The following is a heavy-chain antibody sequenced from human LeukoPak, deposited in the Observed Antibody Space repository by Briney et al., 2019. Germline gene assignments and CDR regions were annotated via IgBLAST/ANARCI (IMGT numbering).Heavy chain of an antibody. CDR2: INSDGSST. D-gene: IGHD1-26*01. CDR1: GFTFSSYW. Sequence: GGSLRLSCAASGFTFSSYWMHWVRQAPGKGLVWVSRINSDGSSTSYADSVKGRFTISRDNAKNTLYLQMNSLRAEDTAVYYCAKEVGTFTLDYWGQGTLVTVSS. CDR3: AKEVGTFTLDY. V-gene: IGHV3-74*01. J-gene: IGHJ4*02.